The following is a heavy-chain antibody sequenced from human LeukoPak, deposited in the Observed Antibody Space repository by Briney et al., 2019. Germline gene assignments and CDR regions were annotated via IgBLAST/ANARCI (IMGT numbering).Heavy chain of an antibody. CDR2: ISSSNNYI. CDR3: ARQRQLERLAFGKEGSAFDY. J-gene: IGHJ4*02. CDR1: GITFNSYT. D-gene: IGHD1-1*01. V-gene: IGHV3-21*01. Sequence: GGSLRLSCAASGITFNSYTMNWVRQAPGKGLEWVSSISSSNNYIYYAASVKGRFTISRDSAKNSLYLQMNRLRAEDTAVYYCARQRQLERLAFGKEGSAFDYWGQGTLVTVSS.